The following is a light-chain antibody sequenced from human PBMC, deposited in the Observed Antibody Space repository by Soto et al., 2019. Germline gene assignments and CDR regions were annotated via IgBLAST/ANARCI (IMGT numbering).Light chain of an antibody. CDR1: QSIYKW. J-gene: IGKJ4*02. CDR3: QKADSFPLS. CDR2: AAS. V-gene: IGKV1-12*01. Sequence: DIQMTQSPSSVSASIGDRVTISCRASQSIYKWLVWYQQKPGKAPKLLIYAASSLPSGVPSRFSGSGYGTEVTLPISSLQREDSATYDCQKADSFPLSVGGGTKVEI.